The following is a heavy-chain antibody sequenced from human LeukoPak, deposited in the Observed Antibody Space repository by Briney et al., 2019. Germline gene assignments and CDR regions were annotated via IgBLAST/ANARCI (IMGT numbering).Heavy chain of an antibody. CDR1: GFSFCEYA. J-gene: IGHJ3*02. V-gene: IGHV3-64*01. CDR2: ITRYGGAR. D-gene: IGHD4-23*01. CDR3: ARETVVDSSTSRDIKIRHEAFDI. Sequence: GGSLRLSCVGSGFSFCEYAMYWVRHAPGKGLEYVSTITRYGGARDYGNSVAGRFTVSRDNSKSTLYLQMGSLRIEDTAVYYCARETVVDSSTSRDIKIRHEAFDIWGRGTVVTVSS.